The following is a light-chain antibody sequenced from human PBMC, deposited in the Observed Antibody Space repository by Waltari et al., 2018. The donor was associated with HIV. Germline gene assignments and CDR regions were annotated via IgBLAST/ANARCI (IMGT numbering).Light chain of an antibody. Sequence: QSALTQPASVSGSPGPSITISCTRTRSAVGLCHSVSWCQQNPGKAPKLMIYEVGNRPSGVSNRFSGSKSGNTASLTISGLQAEDEADYYCNSYTTSSTPHVVFGGGTKLTVL. CDR3: NSYTTSSTPHVV. CDR2: EVG. V-gene: IGLV2-14*01. J-gene: IGLJ2*01. CDR1: RSAVGLCHS.